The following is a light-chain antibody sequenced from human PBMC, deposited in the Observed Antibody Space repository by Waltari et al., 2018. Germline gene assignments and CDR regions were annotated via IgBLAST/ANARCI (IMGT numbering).Light chain of an antibody. CDR1: QSIVDA. Sequence: VLTQSPATLSLSPGDRAALSCRASQSIVDAIAWYQQRPGQTPRLLIYGASTRATGVPARFSGSGSGTEFTLTISSLQSEDFAVYYCQQCNDWPRTFGQGTKVEIK. V-gene: IGKV3D-15*01. CDR2: GAS. J-gene: IGKJ1*01. CDR3: QQCNDWPRT.